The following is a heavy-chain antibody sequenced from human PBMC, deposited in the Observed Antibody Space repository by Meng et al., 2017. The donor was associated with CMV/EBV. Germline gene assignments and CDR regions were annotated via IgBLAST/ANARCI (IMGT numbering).Heavy chain of an antibody. CDR1: GDSVSGNSDI. J-gene: IGHJ4*02. Sequence: ISGDSVSGNSDIWHWIRQSPSRGLEWLGRTYYRYRWYNDYAVSVKSRIIITPDTSKNHFSLQLNSVTPEDTAIYYCTRSDGRNHFDYWGLGSLVTVSS. V-gene: IGHV6-1*01. D-gene: IGHD1-26*01. CDR2: TYYRYRWYN. CDR3: TRSDGRNHFDY.